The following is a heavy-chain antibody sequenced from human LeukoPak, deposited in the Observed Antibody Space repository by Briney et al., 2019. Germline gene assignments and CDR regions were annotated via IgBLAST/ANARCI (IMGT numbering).Heavy chain of an antibody. Sequence: GGSLRLSCAASGFTFSDYYMGWIRQAPGKGLEWVSYISSSGSTIYYADSVKGRFTISRDNAKNSLYLQMNSLRAEDTAVYYCATSLDYYDSSGYWDYWGQGTLVTVSS. CDR3: ATSLDYYDSSGYWDY. CDR2: ISSSGSTI. CDR1: GFTFSDYY. D-gene: IGHD3-22*01. V-gene: IGHV3-11*01. J-gene: IGHJ4*02.